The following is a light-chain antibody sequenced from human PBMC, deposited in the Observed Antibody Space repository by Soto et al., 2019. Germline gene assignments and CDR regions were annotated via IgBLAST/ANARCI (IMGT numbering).Light chain of an antibody. Sequence: EIVLTQSPATLSLSPGEGATLSCRASQSVSTDLDWYQHKPGQAPRLLIYGASNRATGVAARFSGSGSGTDFTLTISSQEPEDSAVYYCQQRDSWWTFGQGTKVEI. CDR2: GAS. V-gene: IGKV3-11*01. CDR3: QQRDSWWT. CDR1: QSVSTD. J-gene: IGKJ1*01.